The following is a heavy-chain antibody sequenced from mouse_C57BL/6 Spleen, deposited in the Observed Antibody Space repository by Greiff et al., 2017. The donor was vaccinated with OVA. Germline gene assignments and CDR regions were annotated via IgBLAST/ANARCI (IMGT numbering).Heavy chain of an antibody. CDR3: AYYYDYGAWFAY. V-gene: IGHV1-81*01. Sequence: VKLMESGAELARPGASVKLSCKASGYTFTSYGISWVKQRTGQGLEWIGEIYPRSGNTYYNEKFKGKATLTADKSSSTAYMELRSLTSEDSAVYFCAYYYDYGAWFAYWGQGTLVTVSA. J-gene: IGHJ3*01. D-gene: IGHD2-4*01. CDR1: GYTFTSYG. CDR2: IYPRSGNT.